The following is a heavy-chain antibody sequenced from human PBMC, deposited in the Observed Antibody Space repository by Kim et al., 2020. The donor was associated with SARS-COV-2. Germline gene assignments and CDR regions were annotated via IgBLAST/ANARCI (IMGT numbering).Heavy chain of an antibody. D-gene: IGHD3-22*01. CDR3: ARRRNYNDSAGYPNWFDP. CDR2: IYYSGST. CDR1: IYY. Sequence: IYYWGWIRQPPGKGLEWIGNIYYSGSTYYNPSLKSRVTISADTSKNQFSLTLSSVTAADTAVYYCARRRNYNDSAGYPNWFDPWGQGTLAT. J-gene: IGHJ5*02. V-gene: IGHV4-39*01.